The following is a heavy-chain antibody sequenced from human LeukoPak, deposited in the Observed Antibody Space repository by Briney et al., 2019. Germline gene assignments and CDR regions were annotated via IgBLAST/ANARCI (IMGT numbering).Heavy chain of an antibody. CDR3: ARSSDYGGNWFGP. Sequence: GGSLRLSCAGSGFTFSNYAMSWVRQAPGKGLEWVSSITSTSGYIYYADSVKGRFTISRDNGRNSLYLQMNSLRAEDTAVYYCARSSDYGGNWFGPWGQGTLVTVSS. J-gene: IGHJ5*02. CDR1: GFTFSNYA. D-gene: IGHD4-23*01. V-gene: IGHV3-21*01. CDR2: ITSTSGYI.